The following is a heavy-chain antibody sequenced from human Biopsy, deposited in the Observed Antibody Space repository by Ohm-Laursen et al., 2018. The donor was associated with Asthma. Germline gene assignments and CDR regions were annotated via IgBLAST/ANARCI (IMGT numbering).Heavy chain of an antibody. D-gene: IGHD3-16*01. CDR1: LASIDTGGSSGGYY. CDR3: ARGGCQVGGFVS. Sequence: SQTLSLTCTVSLASIDTGGSSGGYYWSWIRQTPGKGLEWMGYIYHSGDTYYNPSLKSRLIISLDTSKNQFSLNLSSVTAADTALYFCARGGCQVGGFVSWGQGTLVTVSS. J-gene: IGHJ4*02. CDR2: IYHSGDT. V-gene: IGHV4-31*03.